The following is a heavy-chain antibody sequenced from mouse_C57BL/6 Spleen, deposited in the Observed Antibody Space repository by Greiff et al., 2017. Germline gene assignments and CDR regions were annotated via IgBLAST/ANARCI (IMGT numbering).Heavy chain of an antibody. CDR2: IDPSDSYT. V-gene: IGHV1-69*01. CDR1: GYTFTSYW. CDR3: ARREITTVGGFAD. D-gene: IGHD1-1*01. J-gene: IGHJ3*01. Sequence: QVQLQQPGAELVMPGASVKLSCKASGYTFTSYWMHWVKQRPGQGLEWIGEIDPSDSYTNYNQKFKGKSTLTVDKSSSTAYMQLSSLTSEDSAVYYCARREITTVGGFADWGQGTLVSVSA.